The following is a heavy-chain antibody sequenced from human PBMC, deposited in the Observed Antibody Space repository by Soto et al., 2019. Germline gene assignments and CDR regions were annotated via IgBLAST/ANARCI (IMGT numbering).Heavy chain of an antibody. CDR1: RFTFSTYW. D-gene: IGHD6-19*01. Sequence: GGSLRLSCAASRFTFSTYWMSWVRHAPGKGLEWVANIKQDGSEKYYVDSVKGRFTISRDNAQNSLYLQMNSLRAEDTAVYYCARASSGWYTDYYYYGLDVWGQGTTVTVSS. V-gene: IGHV3-7*03. CDR3: ARASSGWYTDYYYYGLDV. CDR2: IKQDGSEK. J-gene: IGHJ6*02.